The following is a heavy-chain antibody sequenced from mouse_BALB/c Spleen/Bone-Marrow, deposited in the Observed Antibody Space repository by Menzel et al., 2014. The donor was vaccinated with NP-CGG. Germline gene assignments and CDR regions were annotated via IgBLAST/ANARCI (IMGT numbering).Heavy chain of an antibody. CDR3: AREGLLLYRGIAY. Sequence: VQGVESGPGLVAPSQSLSITCTVSGFSLTSYGVHWVRQPPGKGLEWLGVIWAGGSTNYNSALMSRLSISKDNSKSQVFLKMNSLQTDDTAMYYCAREGLLLYRGIAYWGQGTLVTVSA. CDR2: IWAGGST. CDR1: GFSLTSYG. J-gene: IGHJ3*01. V-gene: IGHV2-9*02. D-gene: IGHD2-10*01.